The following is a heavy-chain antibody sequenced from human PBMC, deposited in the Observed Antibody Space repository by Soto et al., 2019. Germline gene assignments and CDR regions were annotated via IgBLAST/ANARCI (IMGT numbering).Heavy chain of an antibody. CDR1: GGTFSSYA. D-gene: IGHD2-2*01. V-gene: IGHV1-69*12. Sequence: QVQLVQSGAEVKKPGSSVKVSCKASGGTFSSYAISWVRQAPGQGLEWMGGIIPIFGTANYAQKFQGRVTITADESTSTAYMELSSLRSEDTAVYYCATGSHLIVLVPAATQGPYYYGMDVWGQGTTVTVSS. CDR3: ATGSHLIVLVPAATQGPYYYGMDV. J-gene: IGHJ6*02. CDR2: IIPIFGTA.